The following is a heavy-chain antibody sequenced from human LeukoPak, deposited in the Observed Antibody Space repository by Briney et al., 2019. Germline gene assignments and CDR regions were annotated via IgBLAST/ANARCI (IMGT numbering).Heavy chain of an antibody. D-gene: IGHD1-26*01. CDR2: INPNSGGT. V-gene: IGHV1-2*02. J-gene: IGHJ4*02. Sequence: ASVKVSCKASGYTFTGYYVHWVRQAPGQGLEWMGWINPNSGGTNYAQKFQGRVTMTRDTSISTAYMELSRLRSDDTAVYYCARLGHIVGATGTDYWGQGTLVTVSS. CDR3: ARLGHIVGATGTDY. CDR1: GYTFTGYY.